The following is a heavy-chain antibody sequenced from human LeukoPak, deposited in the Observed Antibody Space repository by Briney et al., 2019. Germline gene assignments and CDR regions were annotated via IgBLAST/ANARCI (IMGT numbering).Heavy chain of an antibody. D-gene: IGHD2-2*01. CDR3: ARLGPAARLFQH. CDR1: GGSISSYY. J-gene: IGHJ1*01. CDR2: IYYSGST. V-gene: IGHV4-59*01. Sequence: PSETLSLTCTVSGGSISSYYWSWIRQPPGKGLERIGYIYYSGSTNYNPSLKSRVTISVDTSKNQFSLKLSSVTAADTAVYYCARLGPAARLFQHWGQGTLVTVSS.